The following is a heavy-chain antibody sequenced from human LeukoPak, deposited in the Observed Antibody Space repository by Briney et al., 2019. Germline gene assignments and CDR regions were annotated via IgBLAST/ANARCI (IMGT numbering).Heavy chain of an antibody. CDR3: AKGNGDHAIHPDY. D-gene: IGHD4-17*01. CDR1: GFTFSSYA. CDR2: ISGSGGRT. Sequence: GGSLRLSCAASGFTFSSYAMSWVRHAPGKGLEWFSAISGSGGRTYYADSVKGRFTISRDNSKNTLYLQMNSLRADDTAVYYCAKGNGDHAIHPDYWGQGTLVTVSS. J-gene: IGHJ4*02. V-gene: IGHV3-23*01.